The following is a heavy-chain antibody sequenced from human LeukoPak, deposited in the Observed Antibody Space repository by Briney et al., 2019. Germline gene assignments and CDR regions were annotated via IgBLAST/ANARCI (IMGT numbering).Heavy chain of an antibody. J-gene: IGHJ5*02. CDR2: INPNSGGT. Sequence: RASVKVSCKASGYTFTSYGISWVRQAPGQGLEWMGWINPNSGGTNYAQKFQGRVTMTRDTSISTAYMELSRLRSDDTAVYYCARGDAGTTSTHNWFDPWGQGTLVTVSS. CDR3: ARGDAGTTSTHNWFDP. D-gene: IGHD1-7*01. V-gene: IGHV1-2*02. CDR1: GYTFTSYG.